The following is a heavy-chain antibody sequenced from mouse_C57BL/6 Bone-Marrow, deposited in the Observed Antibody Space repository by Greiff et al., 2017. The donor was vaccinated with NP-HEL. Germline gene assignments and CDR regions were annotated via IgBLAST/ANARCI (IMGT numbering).Heavy chain of an antibody. J-gene: IGHJ3*01. Sequence: EVKLMESGEGLVKPGGSLKLSCAASGFTFSSYAMSWVRQTPEKRLEWVAYISSGGDYTYYADTVKGRFTISRDNARNTLYLQMSSLKSEDTAMYYCTREDDGFAWFAYWGQGTLVTVSA. D-gene: IGHD2-3*01. CDR1: GFTFSSYA. V-gene: IGHV5-9-1*02. CDR2: ISSGGDYT. CDR3: TREDDGFAWFAY.